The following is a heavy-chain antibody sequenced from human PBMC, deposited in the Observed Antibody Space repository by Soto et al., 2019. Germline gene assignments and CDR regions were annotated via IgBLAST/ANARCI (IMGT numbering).Heavy chain of an antibody. CDR1: GFTFSTNS. J-gene: IGHJ4*02. CDR3: VGEVGFQLIY. V-gene: IGHV3-48*01. D-gene: IGHD2-2*01. Sequence: EVQLVESGGGLVQPGGSLRLSCAASGFTFSTNSMNWVRQAPGKGLEWISYITSSSGTMYADSVKGRFTISRDNAKNSLYLQMNSLRAEDTAVYFCVGEVGFQLIYWGQGTLVTVSS. CDR2: ITSSSGTM.